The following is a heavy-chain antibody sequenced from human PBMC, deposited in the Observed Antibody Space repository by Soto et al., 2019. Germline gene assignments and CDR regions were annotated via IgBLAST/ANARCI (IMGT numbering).Heavy chain of an antibody. Sequence: SETLSLTCTVSGGSISSYYWSWIRQPPGKGLEWIGYIYYSGSTNYNPSLKSRVTISVDTSKNQFSLKLSSVTAADTAVYYCARAGSGRGEYYYYYMDVWGKGTTVTVSS. J-gene: IGHJ6*03. D-gene: IGHD3-16*01. CDR2: IYYSGST. CDR3: ARAGSGRGEYYYYYMDV. V-gene: IGHV4-59*01. CDR1: GGSISSYY.